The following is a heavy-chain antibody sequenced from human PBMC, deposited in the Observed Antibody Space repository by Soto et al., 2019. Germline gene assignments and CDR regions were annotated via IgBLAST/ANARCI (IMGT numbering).Heavy chain of an antibody. CDR3: TREIAAAGTYYYYYYYMDV. V-gene: IGHV3-73*01. Sequence: GGSLRLSCAASGFTFSGSAMHWVRQASGKGLEWVGRIRSKANSYATAYAASVKGRFTISRDDSKNTAYLQMNSLKTEDTAVYYCTREIAAAGTYYYYYYYMDVWGKGTTVTVSS. J-gene: IGHJ6*03. D-gene: IGHD6-13*01. CDR1: GFTFSGSA. CDR2: IRSKANSYAT.